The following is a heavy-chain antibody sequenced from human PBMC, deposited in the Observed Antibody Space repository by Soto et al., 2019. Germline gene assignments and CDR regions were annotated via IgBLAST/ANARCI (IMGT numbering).Heavy chain of an antibody. CDR3: AGGHDYGGSAFDV. CDR2: IYYTGTT. Sequence: QVQLQESGPGLVKPSETLSLTCTVSGASIYSFYWSWIRQSPGKGLEWIGYIYYTGTTNYNPSLKSRVTISVDMSKNQFSLNLNSRTAAATALYYCAGGHDYGGSAFDVWGQGTVVTVSS. D-gene: IGHD4-17*01. CDR1: GASIYSFY. J-gene: IGHJ3*01. V-gene: IGHV4-59*01.